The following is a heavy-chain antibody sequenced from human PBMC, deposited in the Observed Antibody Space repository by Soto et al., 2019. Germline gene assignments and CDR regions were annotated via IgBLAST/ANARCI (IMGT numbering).Heavy chain of an antibody. V-gene: IGHV3-30*18. CDR1: GFTFSSYG. Sequence: GGSLRLSCAASGFTFSSYGMHWVRQAPGKGLEWVAVISYDGSNKYYADSVKGRFTISRDNSKNMLYLQMNSLRAEDTAVYYCAKDRRPTISVYGMDVWGQGTTVTVSS. D-gene: IGHD3-9*01. CDR2: ISYDGSNK. J-gene: IGHJ6*02. CDR3: AKDRRPTISVYGMDV.